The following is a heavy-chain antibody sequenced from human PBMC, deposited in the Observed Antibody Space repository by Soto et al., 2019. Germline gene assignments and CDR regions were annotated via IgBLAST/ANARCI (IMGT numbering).Heavy chain of an antibody. D-gene: IGHD2-21*01. J-gene: IGHJ5*01. CDR2: ISYTGTT. Sequence: TMPLCSPLSDFYIVDPRYYLSLLRHHTGKGLEWIGYISYTGTTYYGPSLGSRVAISVDTSQNQFSLKLGAVTAADTAVYFCARASLSRGVDRSCPAWFDSWGQGTLVTVPS. CDR3: ARASLSRGVDRSCPAWFDS. V-gene: IGHV4-31*03. CDR1: DFYIVDPRYY.